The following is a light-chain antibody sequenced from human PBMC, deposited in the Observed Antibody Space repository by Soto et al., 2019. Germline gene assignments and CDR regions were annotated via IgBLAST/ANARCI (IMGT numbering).Light chain of an antibody. J-gene: IGKJ3*01. CDR1: QGIRND. Sequence: IQMTQSPSSLSASVGARVPITCRASQGIRNDLGWYQQKPGKAPKLLIYAASSLQSGVPSRFSGSGSGTDFTLSIGSLQPEDFATYFCQQSYSTPFTFGPGTKVDIK. CDR3: QQSYSTPFT. V-gene: IGKV1-39*01. CDR2: AAS.